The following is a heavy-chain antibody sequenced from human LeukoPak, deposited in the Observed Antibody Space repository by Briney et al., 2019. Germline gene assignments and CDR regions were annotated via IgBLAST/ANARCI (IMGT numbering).Heavy chain of an antibody. V-gene: IGHV1-69*13. Sequence: ASVKVSCKASGGTFSSYAISWVRQAPGQGLEWMGGIIPIFGTANYAQKFQGRVTITADESTSTAYMELSSLRSEDTAVYYCARNMLRGVIGYYYYGMDVWGQGTTVTVSS. J-gene: IGHJ6*02. D-gene: IGHD3-10*01. CDR3: ARNMLRGVIGYYYYGMDV. CDR2: IIPIFGTA. CDR1: GGTFSSYA.